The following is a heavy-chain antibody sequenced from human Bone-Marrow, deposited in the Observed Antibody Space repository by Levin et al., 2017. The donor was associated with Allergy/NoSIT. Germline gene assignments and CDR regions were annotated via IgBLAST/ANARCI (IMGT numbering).Heavy chain of an antibody. CDR1: GFTFSDYA. Sequence: SCAASGFTFSDYALHWVRQSPGKGLEWVGVISFDGSSEYYADSVRGRFTISRDNSKNTSYLQMSSLRPEDTSVYSCATLHSLAWFWGQGTLLTVSS. V-gene: IGHV3-30*03. J-gene: IGHJ4*02. CDR3: ATLHSLAWF. D-gene: IGHD3-3*01. CDR2: ISFDGSSE.